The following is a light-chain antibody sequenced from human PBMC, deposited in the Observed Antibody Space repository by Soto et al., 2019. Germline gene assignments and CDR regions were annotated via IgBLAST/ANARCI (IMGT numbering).Light chain of an antibody. CDR1: QTISSW. Sequence: DIQMTQSPSTLSGSVGDRVTITCRASQTISSWLAWYQQKPGKAPKLLIYKASTLKSGVPSRFSGCGSGTEFTLTISSLQTDDFATYYCQHYNSYSEAFGQGTKVELK. CDR2: KAS. CDR3: QHYNSYSEA. J-gene: IGKJ1*01. V-gene: IGKV1-5*03.